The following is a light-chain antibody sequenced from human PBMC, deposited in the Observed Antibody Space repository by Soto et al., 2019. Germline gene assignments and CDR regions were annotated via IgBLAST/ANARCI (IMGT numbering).Light chain of an antibody. CDR2: AAS. Sequence: DIQMTQSPSSLSASVGDRVTITCRASQGINNSLAWYQQRLGKVPRLLIYAASTLQSGVPSLFSGSVSGTDFTLTISSLQPEYVATYYCQRYDNAPWTFGQGTKGDIE. CDR1: QGINNS. CDR3: QRYDNAPWT. V-gene: IGKV1-27*01. J-gene: IGKJ1*01.